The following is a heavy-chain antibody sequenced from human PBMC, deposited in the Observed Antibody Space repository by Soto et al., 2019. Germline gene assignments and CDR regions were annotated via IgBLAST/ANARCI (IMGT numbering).Heavy chain of an antibody. CDR2: IYYSGST. J-gene: IGHJ4*02. Sequence: SETLSLTWTVSGGSISSKYWSWIRQPPGKGLEWIGYIYYSGSTNYNPSLKSRVTMSVDTSKNQFSLKLSSVTAADAAVYYCAKLNYDFLAPLFDYWGQGALVTVSS. CDR1: GGSISSKY. D-gene: IGHD3-3*01. V-gene: IGHV4-59*01. CDR3: AKLNYDFLAPLFDY.